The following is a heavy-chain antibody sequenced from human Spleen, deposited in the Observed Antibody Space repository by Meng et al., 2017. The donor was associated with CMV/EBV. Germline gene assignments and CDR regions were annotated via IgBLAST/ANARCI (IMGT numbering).Heavy chain of an antibody. V-gene: IGHV3-30*04. Sequence: GESLKISCAASGFTFSSYAMHWVRQAPGKGLEWVAVISYDGSNKYYADSVKGRFTISRDNSKNTLYLQMNSLRAEDTAVYYCARDVQALDLDYGDYPPLSYFDYWGQGTLVTVSS. CDR3: ARDVQALDLDYGDYPPLSYFDY. J-gene: IGHJ4*02. CDR1: GFTFSSYA. D-gene: IGHD4-17*01. CDR2: ISYDGSNK.